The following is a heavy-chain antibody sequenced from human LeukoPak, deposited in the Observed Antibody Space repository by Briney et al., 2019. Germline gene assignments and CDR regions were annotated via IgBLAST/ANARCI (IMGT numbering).Heavy chain of an antibody. D-gene: IGHD2-2*01. Sequence: PGGSLRLSCAASGFTFSNAWMSWVRQAPGKGLEWVGRIKSKTDGGTTDYAAPVKGRFTISRDDSKNTLYLQMNSLKTEDTAVYYCTSSSYCSSTSCYVDYWGQGTLVTVSS. V-gene: IGHV3-15*01. CDR1: GFTFSNAW. CDR3: TSSSYCSSTSCYVDY. CDR2: IKSKTDGGTT. J-gene: IGHJ4*02.